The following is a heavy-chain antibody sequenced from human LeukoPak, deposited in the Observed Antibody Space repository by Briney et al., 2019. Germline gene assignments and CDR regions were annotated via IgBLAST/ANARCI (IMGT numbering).Heavy chain of an antibody. D-gene: IGHD3-22*01. J-gene: IGHJ4*02. CDR3: AKDKAPYYYDSSGYLDY. Sequence: GGSLRLSCAASGFTFDDYAMHWVRQAPGKGLEWVSGISWNSGSIGYADSVKGRFTISRDNAKNSLYLQVNSLGAEDTALYYCAKDKAPYYYDSSGYLDYWGQGTLVTVSS. CDR1: GFTFDDYA. V-gene: IGHV3-9*01. CDR2: ISWNSGSI.